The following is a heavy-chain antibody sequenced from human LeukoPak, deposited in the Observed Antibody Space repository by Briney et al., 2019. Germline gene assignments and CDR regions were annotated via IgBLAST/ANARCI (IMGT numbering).Heavy chain of an antibody. D-gene: IGHD2-2*01. CDR1: GGSFSGYY. CDR3: ASRYCSSTSCSEGYNWFDP. V-gene: IGHV4-34*01. J-gene: IGHJ5*02. CDR2: INHSGST. Sequence: ETLSLTCAVYGGSFSGYYWSWIRQPPGKGLEWIGEINHSGSTNYNPSLKSRVTISVDTSKNQFSLKLTSVTAADTAVYYCASRYCSSTSCSEGYNWFDPWGQGILVTVSS.